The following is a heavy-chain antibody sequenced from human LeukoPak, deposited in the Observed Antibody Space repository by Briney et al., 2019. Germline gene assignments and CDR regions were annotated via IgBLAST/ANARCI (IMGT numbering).Heavy chain of an antibody. D-gene: IGHD3-9*01. V-gene: IGHV4-30-2*01. Sequence: PSETLSLTCAVSGGSISSGGYSWSWIRQPPGKGLEWIGYIYHSGSTYYHPSLKSRVTISVDRSKNQFSLKLSSVTAADTAVYYCARGGRYYDILTGSFGFDPWGQGTLVTVSS. CDR2: IYHSGST. CDR3: ARGGRYYDILTGSFGFDP. CDR1: GGSISSGGYS. J-gene: IGHJ5*02.